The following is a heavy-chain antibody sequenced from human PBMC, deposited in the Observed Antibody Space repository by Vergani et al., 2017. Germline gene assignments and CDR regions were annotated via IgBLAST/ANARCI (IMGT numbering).Heavy chain of an antibody. J-gene: IGHJ6*03. D-gene: IGHD6-19*01. Sequence: QVQLVQSGAEVKKPGSSVKVSCKASGGTFSSYAISWVRQAPGQGLEWMGRIIPILGIANYAQKFQGRVTITADKSTSTAYMELSSLRSEDTAVYYCARDRGSGWPSTLYYYYYCMDVWGKGTPVTVSS. V-gene: IGHV1-69*04. CDR1: GGTFSSYA. CDR2: IIPILGIA. CDR3: ARDRGSGWPSTLYYYYYCMDV.